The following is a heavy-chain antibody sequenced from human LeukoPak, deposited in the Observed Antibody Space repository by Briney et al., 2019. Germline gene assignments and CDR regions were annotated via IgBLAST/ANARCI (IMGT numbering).Heavy chain of an antibody. CDR2: IWYDGSNK. CDR3: ARDVGATADYYYGMDV. CDR1: GFTFSSYG. D-gene: IGHD1-26*01. V-gene: IGHV3-33*01. Sequence: GGSLRLSCAASGFTFSSYGMHWVRQAPGNGLEWVAVIWYDGSNKYYADSVKGRFTISRDNSKNTLYLQMNSLRAEDTAVYYCARDVGATADYYYGMDVWGQGTTVTVSS. J-gene: IGHJ6*02.